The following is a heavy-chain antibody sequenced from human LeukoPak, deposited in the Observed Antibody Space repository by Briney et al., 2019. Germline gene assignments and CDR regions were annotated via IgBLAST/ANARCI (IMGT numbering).Heavy chain of an antibody. CDR1: GDSISTYY. V-gene: IGHV4-59*08. D-gene: IGHD3-22*01. CDR2: IYSSGNT. Sequence: SETLSLTCSFSGDSISTYYWSWIRQSPGKGLEWIGHIYSSGNTDYNSSLKSRVTISVDTSKNQFSLKLRFVTAADTAVYYCARHAYYYDSSGYLPYYFDYWGQGTLVTVSS. CDR3: ARHAYYYDSSGYLPYYFDY. J-gene: IGHJ4*02.